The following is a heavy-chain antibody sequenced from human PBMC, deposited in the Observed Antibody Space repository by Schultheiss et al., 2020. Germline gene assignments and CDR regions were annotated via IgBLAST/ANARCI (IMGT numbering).Heavy chain of an antibody. V-gene: IGHV4-61*02. Sequence: SQTLSLTCTVSGGSISSGSYYWSWIRQPAGKGLEWIGRIYTSGSTNYNPSLKSRVTISVDTSKNQFSLKLSSVTAADTAVYYCARAADYWGQGTLVTVS. CDR3: ARAADY. J-gene: IGHJ4*02. CDR1: GGSISSGSYY. CDR2: IYTSGST.